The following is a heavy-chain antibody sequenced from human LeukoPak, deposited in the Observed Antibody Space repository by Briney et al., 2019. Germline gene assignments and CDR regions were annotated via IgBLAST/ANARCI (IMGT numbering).Heavy chain of an antibody. CDR1: GYTFTGYY. J-gene: IGHJ5*02. D-gene: IGHD6-13*01. V-gene: IGHV1-2*06. CDR2: INPNSGGT. CDR3: ARRSISAAAGTNWFGP. Sequence: ASVKVSCKASGYTFTGYYMHWVRQAPGQGLEWMGRINPNSGGTNYAQKFQGRVTMTRDTSISTAYMGLSRLRSDDTAVYYCARRSISAAAGTNWFGPWGQGTLVTVSS.